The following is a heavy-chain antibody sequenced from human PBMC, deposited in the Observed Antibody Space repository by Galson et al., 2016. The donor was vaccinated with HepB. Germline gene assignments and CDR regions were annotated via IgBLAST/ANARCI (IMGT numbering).Heavy chain of an antibody. J-gene: IGHJ4*02. CDR2: VRGSGARDSDGRT. Sequence: SLRLSCAATGFTLSSYTMSWVRQAPGKGLEWVSGVRGSGARDSDGRTYYADSVTGRFTISRDNSKNTLYLQMNSLRAEDAAMYYCARGPDGPFDTWGQGTLVTVSS. D-gene: IGHD3-9*01. CDR3: ARGPDGPFDT. V-gene: IGHV3-23*01. CDR1: GFTLSSYT.